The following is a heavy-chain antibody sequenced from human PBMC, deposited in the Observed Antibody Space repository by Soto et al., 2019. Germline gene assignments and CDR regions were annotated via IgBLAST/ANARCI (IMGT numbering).Heavy chain of an antibody. CDR2: IIPILGIA. CDR1: GGTFSSYT. J-gene: IGHJ3*02. Sequence: QVQLVQSGAEVKKPGSSVKVSCKASGGTFSSYTISWVRQAPGQGLEWMGRIIPILGIANYAQKFQGRVTXTXDXXTSTAYMELSSLRSEDTAVYYCARVLAAANDAFDIWGQGTMVTVSS. D-gene: IGHD6-13*01. V-gene: IGHV1-69*02. CDR3: ARVLAAANDAFDI.